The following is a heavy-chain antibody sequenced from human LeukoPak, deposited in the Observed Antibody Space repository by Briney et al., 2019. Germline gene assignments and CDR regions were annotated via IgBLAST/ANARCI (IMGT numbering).Heavy chain of an antibody. CDR2: ISSSGSTI. V-gene: IGHV3-48*03. D-gene: IGHD5-12*01. CDR1: GFTFSSYE. CDR3: ARVPYGGYVY. J-gene: IGHJ4*02. Sequence: GGSLRLSCAASGFTFSSYEMNWVRQAPGKGLEWVSYISSSGSTIYYADSVKGRFTISRDNAKNSLYLQMNSLRAEDTAVYYCARVPYGGYVYWGQGTLVTVSS.